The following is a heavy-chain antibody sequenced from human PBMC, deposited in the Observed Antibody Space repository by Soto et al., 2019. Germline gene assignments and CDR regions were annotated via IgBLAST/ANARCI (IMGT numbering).Heavy chain of an antibody. Sequence: PGGSLRLSCAASGFNFRSHGISWVRQAPGKGLEWVSAISGSGGSTYYADSVKGRFTISRDNSKNTLYLQMNSLRAEDTAVYYCAKVLDPSSSWSLLGWFDPWGQGTLVTVSS. CDR2: ISGSGGST. D-gene: IGHD6-13*01. CDR3: AKVLDPSSSWSLLGWFDP. CDR1: GFNFRSHG. V-gene: IGHV3-23*01. J-gene: IGHJ5*02.